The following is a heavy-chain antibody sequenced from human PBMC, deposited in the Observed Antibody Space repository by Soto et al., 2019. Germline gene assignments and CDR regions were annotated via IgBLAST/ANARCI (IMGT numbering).Heavy chain of an antibody. J-gene: IGHJ4*02. CDR2: ISGSGGST. V-gene: IGHV3-23*01. Sequence: GGSLRLSCAASGFTFSSYAMSWVRQAPGKGLEWVSAISGSGGSTYYADSVKGRFTISRDNSKNTLYLQTNSLRAEDTAVYYCATGGGDSVLMVYVHFDYWGQGTLVTVSS. CDR3: ATGGGDSVLMVYVHFDY. CDR1: GFTFSSYA. D-gene: IGHD2-8*01.